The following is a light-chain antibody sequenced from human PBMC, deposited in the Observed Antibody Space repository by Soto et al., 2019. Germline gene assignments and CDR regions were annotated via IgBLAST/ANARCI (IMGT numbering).Light chain of an antibody. J-gene: IGKJ1*01. CDR2: DAS. Sequence: EIVLTQSPATLSLSPGERATLSCRASQSVGSYFAWYQQKPGQAPRLLIYDASNRATGIPARFSGSGSGTDFTLTISSLEPDDFEVYYCQQRGNWPVTFGQGTRVDIK. CDR1: QSVGSY. V-gene: IGKV3-11*01. CDR3: QQRGNWPVT.